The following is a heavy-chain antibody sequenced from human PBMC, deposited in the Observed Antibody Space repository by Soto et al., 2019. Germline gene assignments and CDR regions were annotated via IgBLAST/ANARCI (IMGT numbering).Heavy chain of an antibody. CDR1: GFSLSTSEVG. CDR2: IYWDDDT. D-gene: IGHD6-19*01. V-gene: IGHV2-5*02. Sequence: QIALKESGPTVVKPTQTLTLTCTCSGFSLSTSEVGVGWIRQPPGKALEWLALIYWDDDTRYNPSLKSRLTNTKDTSKNQVVLTKTNMDPVDTATYYCVHRRVVAGGYWFDPWGQGALVTVSS. J-gene: IGHJ5*02. CDR3: VHRRVVAGGYWFDP.